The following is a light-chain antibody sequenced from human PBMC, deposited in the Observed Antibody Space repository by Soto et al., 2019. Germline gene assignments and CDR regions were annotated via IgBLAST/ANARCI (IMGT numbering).Light chain of an antibody. CDR2: DAS. CDR3: QQRSKWPRNT. V-gene: IGKV3-11*01. J-gene: IGKJ5*01. CDR1: QSVGTY. Sequence: EIVLTQPPATLSLSPGERATLSCMASQSVGTYLAWYQQKPGQAPRLLIYDASNRATGIPARFSGSGSGTDFTLTISSLEPEDFAVYYCQQRSKWPRNTFGQGTRLEIK.